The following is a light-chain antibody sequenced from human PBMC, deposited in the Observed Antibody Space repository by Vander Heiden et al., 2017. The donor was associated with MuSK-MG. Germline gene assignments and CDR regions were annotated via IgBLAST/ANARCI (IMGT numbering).Light chain of an antibody. CDR3: QKYNSAST. CDR1: QGISNF. V-gene: IGKV1-27*01. CDR2: AAS. J-gene: IGKJ5*01. Sequence: IHMTQSPSSLSASVGDKVTITCRASQGISNFLAWYQQKPGKVPKLLIYAASTLQSGVPARFSGSGSGTDFTLTISSLQPEDVATYYCQKYNSASTFGQGTRLEIK.